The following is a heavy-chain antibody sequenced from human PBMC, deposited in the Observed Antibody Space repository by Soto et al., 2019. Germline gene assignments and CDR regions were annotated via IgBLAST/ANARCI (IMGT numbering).Heavy chain of an antibody. CDR3: ARDSHCDGGNCPMGGFDM. CDR2: IYPGNSNT. D-gene: IGHD2-15*01. Sequence: LXESLKLSCKCSGYGFSIHWFALLLQMPGKGLEWVGIIYPGNSNTMYSPSFQGQVTISADTALSTTYLQWDTLKPSDTAIYFCARDSHCDGGNCPMGGFDMWGQGTMVTVSS. J-gene: IGHJ3*02. V-gene: IGHV5-51*01. CDR1: GYGFSIHW.